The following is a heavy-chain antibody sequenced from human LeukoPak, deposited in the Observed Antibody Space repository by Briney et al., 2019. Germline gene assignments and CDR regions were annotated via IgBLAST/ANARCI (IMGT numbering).Heavy chain of an antibody. Sequence: GGSLRLSCAASGXTFSSYAMSWVRRAPGKGLEWVSAISGSGGSTYYADSVKGRFTISRDNSKNTLYLQMNSLRAEDTAVYYCAQVLPFGSGSYYLNAFDIWGQGTVVTASS. D-gene: IGHD3-10*01. CDR3: AQVLPFGSGSYYLNAFDI. CDR1: GXTFSSYA. J-gene: IGHJ3*02. V-gene: IGHV3-23*01. CDR2: ISGSGGST.